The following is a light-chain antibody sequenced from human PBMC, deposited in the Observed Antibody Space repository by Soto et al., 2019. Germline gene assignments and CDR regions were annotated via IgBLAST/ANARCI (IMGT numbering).Light chain of an antibody. CDR3: QSYDSSLSAVV. J-gene: IGLJ2*01. V-gene: IGLV1-40*01. CDR1: SSNIGAGYD. Sequence: QSVLTQPPSVSGAPGQRVTISCXGSSSNIGAGYDVHWYQQLPGTAPKLLIXXNSNRPSGVPDRFSGSKSGTSASLAITGLQAEDEADYYCQSYDSSLSAVVFGGGTKVTVL. CDR2: XNS.